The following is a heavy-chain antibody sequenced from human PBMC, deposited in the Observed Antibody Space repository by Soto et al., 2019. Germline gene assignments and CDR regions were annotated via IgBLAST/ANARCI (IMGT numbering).Heavy chain of an antibody. CDR1: GFTFDDYA. V-gene: IGHV3-9*01. CDR2: ISWNSGSI. D-gene: IGHD2-8*01. CDR3: AKGLRMYALDY. Sequence: PGGSLRLSCAASGFTFDDYAVHWVRQAPGKGLEWVSGISWNSGSIGYADSVKGRFTISRDNAKNSLYLQMNSLRAEDTALYYCAKGLRMYALDYWGQGTLVTVSS. J-gene: IGHJ4*02.